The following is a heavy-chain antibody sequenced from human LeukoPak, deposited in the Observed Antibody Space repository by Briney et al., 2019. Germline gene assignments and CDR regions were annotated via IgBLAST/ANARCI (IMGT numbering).Heavy chain of an antibody. J-gene: IGHJ4*02. Sequence: GGSLRLSCAASGFTFSSYAMSWVRQAPGKGLEWVAVISYDGSNKYYADSVKGRFTISRDNSKNTLYLQMNSLRAEDTAVYYCARDDYSNYSFDYWGQGTLVTVSS. D-gene: IGHD4-11*01. V-gene: IGHV3-30*04. CDR1: GFTFSSYA. CDR3: ARDDYSNYSFDY. CDR2: ISYDGSNK.